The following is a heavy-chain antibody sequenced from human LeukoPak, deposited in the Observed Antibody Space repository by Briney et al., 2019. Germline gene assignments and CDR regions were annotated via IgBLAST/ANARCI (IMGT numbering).Heavy chain of an antibody. Sequence: SETLSLTCTVSGGSISSSSYYWGWIRQPPGKGLEWIGSIYYSGSTYYSPSLKSRVTISVDTSKNQFSLKLSSVTAADTAVYYCARPGRSGYFDLWGRGTLVTVSS. CDR1: GGSISSSSYY. V-gene: IGHV4-39*01. J-gene: IGHJ2*01. CDR2: IYYSGST. CDR3: ARPGRSGYFDL. D-gene: IGHD7-27*01.